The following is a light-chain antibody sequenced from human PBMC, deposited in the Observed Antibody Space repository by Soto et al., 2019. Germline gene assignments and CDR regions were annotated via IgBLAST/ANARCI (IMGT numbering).Light chain of an antibody. CDR1: QTISSW. CDR3: QHYNSYSEA. CDR2: KAS. V-gene: IGKV1-5*03. Sequence: DIQMTQSPSTLSGSVGDSVTITCRGSQTISSWLAWYQQKPGKAPKLLIYKASTLKSGVPSRFSGSGSGTEFTLTISSLQPDDFATYYCQHYNSYSEAFGQGTKVDIK. J-gene: IGKJ1*01.